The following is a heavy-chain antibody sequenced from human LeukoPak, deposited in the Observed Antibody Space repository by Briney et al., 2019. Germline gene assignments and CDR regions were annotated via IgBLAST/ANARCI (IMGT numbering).Heavy chain of an antibody. CDR3: ARGTPLRYRRWCYFDY. J-gene: IGHJ4*02. V-gene: IGHV3-30-3*01. D-gene: IGHD3-9*01. CDR1: GFTFSSYA. CDR2: ISYDGSNK. Sequence: GGSLRLSCAASGFTFSSYAMHWVRQAPGKGLEWVAVISYDGSNKYYADSVKGRFTISRDNSKNTLYLQMNSLRAEDTAVYYCARGTPLRYRRWCYFDYWGQGTLVTVSS.